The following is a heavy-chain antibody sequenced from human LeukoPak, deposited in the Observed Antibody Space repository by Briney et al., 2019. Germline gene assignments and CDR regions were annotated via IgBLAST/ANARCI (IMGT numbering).Heavy chain of an antibody. CDR3: ARVGGYCSGGSCYRGYSWFDP. CDR2: ILYNRSNK. J-gene: IGHJ5*02. Sequence: PGGSLRLSCAASGFTFSSSGMHWVRQAPGKGPEWVAVILYNRSNKYYADSVKGRFTISRDNSKNTLYLQMNSLRVEDTAVYYCARVGGYCSGGSCYRGYSWFDPWGQGTLVTVSS. V-gene: IGHV3-33*01. D-gene: IGHD2-15*01. CDR1: GFTFSSSG.